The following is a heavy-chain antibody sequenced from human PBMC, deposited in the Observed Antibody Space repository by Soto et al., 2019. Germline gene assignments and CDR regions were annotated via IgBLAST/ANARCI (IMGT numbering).Heavy chain of an antibody. Sequence: ASVKVSFKASGYTFTGYYMHWLRQAPGQGLEWMGWINPNSGGTNYAQKFQGRVTMTRDTSISTAYMELSRLRSDDTAVYYCARGSPYDFWSGYYSTGMDVWGQGTTVTVSS. CDR2: INPNSGGT. J-gene: IGHJ6*02. V-gene: IGHV1-2*02. CDR1: GYTFTGYY. D-gene: IGHD3-3*01. CDR3: ARGSPYDFWSGYYSTGMDV.